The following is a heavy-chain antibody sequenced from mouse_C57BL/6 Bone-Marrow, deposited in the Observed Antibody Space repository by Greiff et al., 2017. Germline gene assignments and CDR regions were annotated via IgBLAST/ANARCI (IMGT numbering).Heavy chain of an antibody. CDR1: GFTFSDYY. CDR2: INYDGSST. V-gene: IGHV5-16*01. J-gene: IGHJ2*01. CDR3: ARNYYGSSFDY. D-gene: IGHD1-1*01. Sequence: EVQLQESEGGLVQPGSSMKLSCTASGFTFSDYYMAWVRQVPEKGLEWVANINYDGSSTYYMDSLKSRFIISRDNAKNILYLQMSSLKSEDTATYYYARNYYGSSFDYWGQGTTLTVSS.